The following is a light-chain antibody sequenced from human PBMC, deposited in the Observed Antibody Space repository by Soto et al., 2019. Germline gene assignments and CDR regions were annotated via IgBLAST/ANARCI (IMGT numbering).Light chain of an antibody. CDR2: DAS. J-gene: IGKJ5*01. V-gene: IGKV3-11*01. CDR1: QSVSSY. Sequence: EIVLTQSPATLSLSPGERATLSCRASQSVSSYLAWYQQKPGQAPRLLIYDASTRATGIPARFSGSGSGTDFTLTISSLEPEDFAFYYCQQRNNWPPITFGQGTRLEIK. CDR3: QQRNNWPPIT.